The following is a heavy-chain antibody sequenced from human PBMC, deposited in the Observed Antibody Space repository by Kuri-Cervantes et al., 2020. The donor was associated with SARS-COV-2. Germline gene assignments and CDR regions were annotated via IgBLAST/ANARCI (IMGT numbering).Heavy chain of an antibody. Sequence: GESLKISCAASGFTFSSYGMHWVRQAPGKGLEWVAFIRYDGSNKYYADSVKGRFTISRDISKSTLYLQLNNLRPEDTAVYYCARESPGIRFVEWVPWGQGTLVTVSS. V-gene: IGHV3-30*02. D-gene: IGHD3-3*01. J-gene: IGHJ5*02. CDR1: GFTFSSYG. CDR2: IRYDGSNK. CDR3: ARESPGIRFVEWVP.